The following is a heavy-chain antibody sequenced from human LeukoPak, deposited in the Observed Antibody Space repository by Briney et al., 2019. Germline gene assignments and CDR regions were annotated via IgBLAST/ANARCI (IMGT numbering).Heavy chain of an antibody. Sequence: GGSLRLSCAASGFTFSNFWMHWVRQAPGKGLVWVALIYGDGSFTRYADSVKGRFTISRDNAKNTVYLQMNSLRAEDTAVYYCARDRGHRSRSIYYYYGMDVWGQGTTVTVSS. CDR1: GFTFSNFW. CDR2: IYGDGSFT. J-gene: IGHJ6*02. V-gene: IGHV3-74*01. CDR3: ARDRGHRSRSIYYYYGMDV.